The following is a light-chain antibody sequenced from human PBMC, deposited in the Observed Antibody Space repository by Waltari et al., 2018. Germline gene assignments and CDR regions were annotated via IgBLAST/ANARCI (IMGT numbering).Light chain of an antibody. CDR1: LSNTERTT. Sequence: QSLLTQPPSASGTPGQRVTISCSGSLSNTERTTVNRYRQRPGTAPQPLIYGDNQRPSGVPDRFSGSKSGTSASLAISGLQSADEADYYCAGWDDSLNGPVFGGGTNLTVL. J-gene: IGLJ3*02. CDR2: GDN. V-gene: IGLV1-44*01. CDR3: AGWDDSLNGPV.